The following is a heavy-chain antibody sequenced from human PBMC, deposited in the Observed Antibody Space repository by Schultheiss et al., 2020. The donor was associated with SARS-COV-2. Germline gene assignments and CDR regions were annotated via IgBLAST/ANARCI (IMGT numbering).Heavy chain of an antibody. Sequence: ASVKVSCKASGGTFSSYAISWVRQAPGQGLEWMGWISAYNGNTNYAQKLQGRVTMTTDTSTSTAYMELRSLRSDDTAVYYCARVRTYYDILTGYSPAGDFDYWGQGTLVTVSS. J-gene: IGHJ4*02. D-gene: IGHD3-9*01. CDR3: ARVRTYYDILTGYSPAGDFDY. V-gene: IGHV1-18*01. CDR2: ISAYNGNT. CDR1: GGTFSSYA.